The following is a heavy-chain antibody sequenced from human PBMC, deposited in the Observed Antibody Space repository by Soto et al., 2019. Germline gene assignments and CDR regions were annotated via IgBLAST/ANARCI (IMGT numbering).Heavy chain of an antibody. CDR2: IKSKTDGGTA. V-gene: IGHV3-15*07. Sequence: EVQLVESGGGLVKPGGSLRLSCAASGFTFSNAWINWVRQAPGKGLECVGRIKSKTDGGTADFAAPVQGRFAISRDDSKNTVYLQMNSVKTEDTAVYYCTTDSYSTIIVVRCDYWGHGTLVTVSS. D-gene: IGHD3-22*01. CDR3: TTDSYSTIIVVRCDY. J-gene: IGHJ4*01. CDR1: GFTFSNAW.